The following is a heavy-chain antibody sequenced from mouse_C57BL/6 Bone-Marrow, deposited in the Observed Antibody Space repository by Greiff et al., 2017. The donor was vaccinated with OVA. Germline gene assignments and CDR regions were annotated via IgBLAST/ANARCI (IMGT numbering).Heavy chain of an antibody. Sequence: VQLQQSGADLAKPGASVKLSCKASGYTFTSYWMHWVKQRPGQGLEWIGYINPSSGYTKYNQKFKDKATLTADKSSSTAYMQLSSLTYEDSAVYDCERDHTGVAPYFDYWGQGTTLTVSS. CDR2: INPSSGYT. V-gene: IGHV1-7*01. CDR1: GYTFTSYW. D-gene: IGHD1-1*01. J-gene: IGHJ2*01. CDR3: ERDHTGVAPYFDY.